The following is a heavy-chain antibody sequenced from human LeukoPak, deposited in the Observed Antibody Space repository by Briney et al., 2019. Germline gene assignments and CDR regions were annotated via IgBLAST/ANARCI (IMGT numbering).Heavy chain of an antibody. CDR3: ARAGDSRGWYFMAGDRPGFDY. Sequence: GGSLRLSCAASGFTFSDYYMSWIRQAPGKGLEWVSYISSSGSTIYYADSVKGRFTISRDNAKNSLYLQMNSLRAEDTAVYYCARAGDSRGWYFMAGDRPGFDYGGQGTLVTVAS. CDR2: ISSSGSTI. V-gene: IGHV3-11*01. D-gene: IGHD6-19*01. CDR1: GFTFSDYY. J-gene: IGHJ4*02.